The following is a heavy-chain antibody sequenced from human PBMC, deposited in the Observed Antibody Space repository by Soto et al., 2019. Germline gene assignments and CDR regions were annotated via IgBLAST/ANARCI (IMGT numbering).Heavy chain of an antibody. V-gene: IGHV4-61*01. CDR3: ARAYYDSWSGYFDY. J-gene: IGHJ4*02. CDR2: IYHSGST. Sequence: QVHLQESGPGLVKPSETLSLTCTVSGGSVSSDNYYWTRIRQPPGKGLEWIGHIYHSGSTNYNPSLKSRVTISVDTSKNRFSLKVTSVTAADTAIYYCARAYYDSWSGYFDYWGQGTLVTVSS. D-gene: IGHD3-3*01. CDR1: GGSVSSDNYY.